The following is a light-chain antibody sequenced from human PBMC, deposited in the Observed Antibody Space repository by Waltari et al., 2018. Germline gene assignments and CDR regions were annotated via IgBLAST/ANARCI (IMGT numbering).Light chain of an antibody. CDR1: LRSTNH. V-gene: IGLV3-27*01. CDR2: KDS. J-gene: IGLJ3*02. Sequence: SYELTQPSSVSVSPGQTARITCSGDLRSTNHARLFQQRPGQAPLLVIYKDSERPSGIPERFSGSSSGTTVILTISGAQVEDEADYYCYSATDNNLRVFGGGTKLTVL. CDR3: YSATDNNLRV.